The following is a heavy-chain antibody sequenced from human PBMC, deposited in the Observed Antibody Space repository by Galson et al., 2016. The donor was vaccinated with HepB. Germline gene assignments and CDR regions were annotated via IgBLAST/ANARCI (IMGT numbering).Heavy chain of an antibody. CDR2: IYSSGST. CDR3: ARAWGNYGMDV. J-gene: IGHJ6*02. D-gene: IGHD7-27*01. V-gene: IGHV3-53*01. Sequence: SQRLSCAASGFTVSTNYMSWVRQAPGKGLEWVSVIYSSGSTYDADSVKGRFTFSRDNSKNTLYLQMNSLRAEDTAVYYCARAWGNYGMDVWGQGTTVTVSS. CDR1: GFTVSTNY.